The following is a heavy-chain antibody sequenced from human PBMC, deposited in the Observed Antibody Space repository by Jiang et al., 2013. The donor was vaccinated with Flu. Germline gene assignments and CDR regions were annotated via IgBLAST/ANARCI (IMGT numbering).Heavy chain of an antibody. J-gene: IGHJ3*02. CDR2: IDWDDDK. V-gene: IGHV2-70*01. D-gene: IGHD3-22*01. CDR1: GFSLSTSGMC. CDR3: ARNTYYYDSSGYCYAFDI. Sequence: KPTQTLTLTCTFSGFSLSTSGMCVSWIRQPPGKALEWLALIDWDDDKYYSTSLKTRLTISKDTSKNQVVLTMTNMDPVDTATYYCARNTYYYDSSGYCYAFDIWGQGTMVTVSS.